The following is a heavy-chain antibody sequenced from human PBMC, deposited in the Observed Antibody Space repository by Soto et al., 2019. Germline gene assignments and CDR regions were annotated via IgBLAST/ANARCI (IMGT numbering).Heavy chain of an antibody. CDR1: GGSTKFYY. CDR3: ARGSDFWSGLNNWFDP. CDR2: VYHSGTT. D-gene: IGHD3-3*01. J-gene: IGHJ5*02. V-gene: IGHV4-59*01. Sequence: PSETLSLTCTLSGGSTKFYYWSWIRQSPGKGLEWIGYVYHSGTTNYNPSLKSRVTISVDTSKNQFSLKLSSVTAADTAVYYCARGSDFWSGLNNWFDPWGQGTLVTVSS.